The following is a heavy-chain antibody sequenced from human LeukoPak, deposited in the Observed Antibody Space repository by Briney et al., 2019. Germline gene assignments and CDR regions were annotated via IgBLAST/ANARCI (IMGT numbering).Heavy chain of an antibody. CDR3: ARDCSGGSCYPDY. V-gene: IGHV3-11*04. CDR1: GFPFSDYY. J-gene: IGHJ4*02. Sequence: GGSLRLSCAASGFPFSDYYMSWIRQAPGKGLEWVSYISSSGSTIYYADSAKGRFTISRDNAKNSLYLQMNSLRAEDTAVYYCARDCSGGSCYPDYWGQGTLVTVSS. CDR2: ISSSGSTI. D-gene: IGHD2-15*01.